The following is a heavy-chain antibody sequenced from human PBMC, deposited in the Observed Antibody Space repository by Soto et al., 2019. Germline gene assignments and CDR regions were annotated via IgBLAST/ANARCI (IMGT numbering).Heavy chain of an antibody. CDR2: ISGSGGST. J-gene: IGHJ4*02. Sequence: QPRGSLRLSCAASGFTVSNNDVTWVRQAPGKGLEWVSAISGSGGSTYYADSVKGRFTISRDNSKNTLYLQMNSLRAEDTAVYYCAKEYYYDSSGYPEPFDYWGQGTLVTVSS. CDR1: GFTVSNND. D-gene: IGHD3-22*01. V-gene: IGHV3-23*01. CDR3: AKEYYYDSSGYPEPFDY.